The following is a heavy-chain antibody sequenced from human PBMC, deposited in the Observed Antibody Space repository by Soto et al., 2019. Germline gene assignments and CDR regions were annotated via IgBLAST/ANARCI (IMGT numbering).Heavy chain of an antibody. CDR2: IIPILGIA. J-gene: IGHJ4*02. D-gene: IGHD1-1*01. Sequence: PVKVSCKASGGTFSSFTMSWVRQAPGQGLEWMGRIIPILGIANYGQKFQGRVTITADKSTSTAYMELSSLRSEDTAVYYCASSVQLERPGCDYWGQGTLVTVSS. CDR3: ASSVQLERPGCDY. V-gene: IGHV1-69*02. CDR1: GGTFSSFT.